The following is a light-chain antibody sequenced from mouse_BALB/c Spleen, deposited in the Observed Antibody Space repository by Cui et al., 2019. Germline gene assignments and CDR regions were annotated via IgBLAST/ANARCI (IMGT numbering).Light chain of an antibody. V-gene: IGKV10-96*01. CDR2: YTS. Sequence: DIQMTQTTSSLSASLGDRVTISCRASQDISNYLNWYQQKPEGTVKHLIYYTSRVHSGVPSRFSGSGSGTDYSLTISNLVQEDVATYYYQQRNTLPYTFGGGTKLEIK. J-gene: IGKJ2*01. CDR3: QQRNTLPYT. CDR1: QDISNY.